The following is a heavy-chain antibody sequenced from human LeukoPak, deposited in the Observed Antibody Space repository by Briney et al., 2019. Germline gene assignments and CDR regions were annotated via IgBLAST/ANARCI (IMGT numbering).Heavy chain of an antibody. Sequence: PGGSLRLSCAASGFTFSRYWMSWVRQVPGKGLEWVSVLYSAGSTYYADFVKGRFTISRDNAKNSLYLQMNSLRAEDTAVYYCAGSDTTGYSPRGWDYWYFDLWGRGTLVTVSS. V-gene: IGHV3-66*01. CDR2: LYSAGST. CDR1: GFTFSRYW. CDR3: AGSDTTGYSPRGWDYWYFDL. D-gene: IGHD3-9*01. J-gene: IGHJ2*01.